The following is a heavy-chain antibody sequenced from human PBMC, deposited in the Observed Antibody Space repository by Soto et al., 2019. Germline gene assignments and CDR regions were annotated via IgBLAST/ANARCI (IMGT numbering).Heavy chain of an antibody. V-gene: IGHV5-51*01. CDR2: IYPGDSDT. CDR3: ARRQVGVVAHDAFDI. J-gene: IGHJ3*02. D-gene: IGHD2-15*01. CDR1: GYSFTSYW. Sequence: GASVKISCKGSGYSFTSYWIGWVRQMPGKGLEWMGIIYPGDSDTRYSPSFQGQVTISADKSISTAYLQWSSLKASDTAMYYCARRQVGVVAHDAFDIWGQGTMVTVSS.